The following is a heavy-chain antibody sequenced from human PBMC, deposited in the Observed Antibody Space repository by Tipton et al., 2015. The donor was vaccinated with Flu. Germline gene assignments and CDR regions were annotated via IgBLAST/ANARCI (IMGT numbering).Heavy chain of an antibody. CDR3: VRLLLRGGDY. CDR2: IKANGSEK. CDR1: GFTFSTYW. V-gene: IGHV3-7*03. J-gene: IGHJ4*02. D-gene: IGHD2-21*01. Sequence: SLRLSCAASGFTFSTYWMSWVRQAPGKGLEWVANIKANGSEKYYVDSVKGRFTISRDNANNSLYLQMNSLRAEDTAMYYCVRLLLRGGDYWGQGTLVTVSS.